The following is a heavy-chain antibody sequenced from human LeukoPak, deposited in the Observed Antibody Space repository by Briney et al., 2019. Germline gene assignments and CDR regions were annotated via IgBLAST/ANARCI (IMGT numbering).Heavy chain of an antibody. D-gene: IGHD3-10*01. J-gene: IGHJ4*02. CDR2: IYHSGST. CDR1: GYTISSGYY. Sequence: SETLSLTCTVSGYTISSGYYWAWIRQPPRKGLEWIGSIYHSGSTYYNPSLKSPVTISVDTSKNNFYLKVNSVTAADTAVYYCARRPSGTHYFDYWGQGALVTVSS. V-gene: IGHV4-38-2*02. CDR3: ARRPSGTHYFDY.